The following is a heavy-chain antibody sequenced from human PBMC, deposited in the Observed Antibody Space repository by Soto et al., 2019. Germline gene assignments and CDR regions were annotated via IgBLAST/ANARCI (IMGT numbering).Heavy chain of an antibody. CDR2: IIPILGIA. J-gene: IGHJ4*02. V-gene: IGHV1-69*02. D-gene: IGHD3-16*01. CDR1: GGTFSSYT. CDR3: ARMFGPAMAFDY. Sequence: QVQLVQSGAEVKKPGSSVKVSCKASGGTFSSYTISWVRQAPGQGLEWMGGIIPILGIANYAQKCQGRVTITADKSTSTAYMELSSLRSEDTAVYYCARMFGPAMAFDYWGQGTLVTVSS.